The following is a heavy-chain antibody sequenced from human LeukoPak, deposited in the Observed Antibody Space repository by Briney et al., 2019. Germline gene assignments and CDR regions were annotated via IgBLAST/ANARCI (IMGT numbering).Heavy chain of an antibody. CDR2: IYSGGST. CDR1: GFTVSSHY. CDR3: TSDLGDSCGYYSFDY. J-gene: IGHJ4*02. Sequence: GGSLRLFCAASGFTVSSHYMMWVPQAPGEGLEGFSVIYSGGSTYYADSVNGRFTISRDNCRNTLYLQMNSLRAEDTAVYYCTSDLGDSCGYYSFDYWGRGTLVSVSS. V-gene: IGHV3-66*01. D-gene: IGHD3-22*01.